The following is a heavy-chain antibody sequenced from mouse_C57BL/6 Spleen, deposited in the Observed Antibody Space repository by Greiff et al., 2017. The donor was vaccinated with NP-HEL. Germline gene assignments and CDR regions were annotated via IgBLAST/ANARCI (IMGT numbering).Heavy chain of an antibody. V-gene: IGHV1-43*01. CDR3: GRKDYSNFYAIDY. D-gene: IGHD2-5*01. CDR2: INPSTGGT. J-gene: IGHJ4*01. Sequence: EVQLQQSGPELVKPGASVKISCKASGYSFTGYYMHWVKQSSEKSLEWIGEINPSTGGTSYNQKFKGKATLTVDKSSSTAYMQLKSLTSEDSAVYYCGRKDYSNFYAIDYWGQGTTVTVSS. CDR1: GYSFTGYY.